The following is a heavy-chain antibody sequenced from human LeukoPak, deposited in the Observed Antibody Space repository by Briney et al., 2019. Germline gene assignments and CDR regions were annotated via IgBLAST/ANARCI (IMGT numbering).Heavy chain of an antibody. CDR2: ISSSSSYI. CDR1: GGSFSGYY. D-gene: IGHD6-6*01. Sequence: PSETLSLTCAVYGGSFSGYYWSWIRQAPGKGLEWVSSISSSSSYIYYADSVKGRFTISRDNAKNSLYLQMNSLRAEDTAVYYCARDMGDSSSSRGYFDYWGQGTLVTVSS. CDR3: ARDMGDSSSSRGYFDY. J-gene: IGHJ4*02. V-gene: IGHV3-21*01.